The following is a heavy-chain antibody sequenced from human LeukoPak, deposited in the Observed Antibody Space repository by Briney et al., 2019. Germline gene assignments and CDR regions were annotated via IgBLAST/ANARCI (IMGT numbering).Heavy chain of an antibody. CDR3: ASLGTTTVVTIDY. V-gene: IGHV4-30-4*01. Sequence: SETLSLTCTVSGGSISSGDYYWSWIRQPPGKGLEWIGYIYYSGSTYYNPSLKSRVTISVDTSKNQFSLKLSSVTAADTAVYYCASLGTTTVVTIDYWGQGTLVTVSS. CDR1: GGSISSGDYY. CDR2: IYYSGST. J-gene: IGHJ4*02. D-gene: IGHD4-23*01.